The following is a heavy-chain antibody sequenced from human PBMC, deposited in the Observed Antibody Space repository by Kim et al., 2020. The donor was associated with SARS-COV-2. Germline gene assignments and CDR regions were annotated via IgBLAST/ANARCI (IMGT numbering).Heavy chain of an antibody. Sequence: GGSLRLSCAASGFTFSSYSMNWVRQAPGKGLEWVSSISSSSYIYYADSVKGRFTISRDNAKNSLYLQMNSLRAEDTAVYYCARDDTSGYSGYDSFYYYYGMDVWGQGTTVTVSS. CDR1: GFTFSSYS. CDR3: ARDDTSGYSGYDSFYYYYGMDV. CDR2: ISSSSYI. D-gene: IGHD5-12*01. J-gene: IGHJ6*02. V-gene: IGHV3-21*01.